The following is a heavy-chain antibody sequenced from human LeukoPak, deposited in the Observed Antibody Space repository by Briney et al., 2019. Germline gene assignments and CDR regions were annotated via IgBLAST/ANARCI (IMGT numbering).Heavy chain of an antibody. V-gene: IGHV5-51*01. CDR1: GYSFTSYW. Sequence: GESLKISCKGSGYSFTSYWIGWVRQMPGKGLEGMGIIYPGDSDTRYSPSFQGQVTISADKSIGTAYLQWSSLKASDTAMYYCAREYYYDSSGFDAFDIWGQGTMVTVSS. CDR3: AREYYYDSSGFDAFDI. J-gene: IGHJ3*02. CDR2: IYPGDSDT. D-gene: IGHD3-22*01.